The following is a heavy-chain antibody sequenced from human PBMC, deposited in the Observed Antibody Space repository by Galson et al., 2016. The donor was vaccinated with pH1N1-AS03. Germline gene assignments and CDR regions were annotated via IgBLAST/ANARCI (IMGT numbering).Heavy chain of an antibody. V-gene: IGHV2-5*02. D-gene: IGHD3-16*01. Sequence: PALVKPTQTLTLTCTLSGFSISTSGVGVGWIRQPPGKALEWLAVIYWDDDIRYSPFLKSRLAIAKNTSKNHVVLTITDRDPVDTATYYCAHRLWDTTRGSANWYDPGGQGILVTVSS. CDR2: IYWDDDI. CDR1: GFSISTSGVG. J-gene: IGHJ5*02. CDR3: AHRLWDTTRGSANWYDP.